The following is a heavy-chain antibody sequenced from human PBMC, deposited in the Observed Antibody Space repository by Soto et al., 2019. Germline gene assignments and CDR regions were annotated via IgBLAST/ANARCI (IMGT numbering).Heavy chain of an antibody. V-gene: IGHV3-7*01. Sequence: EVQLVESGGGLVQPGGSLRLSCVGSGFTLSSYWMSWARQAPGKGLEWLANIKQDGSEQHYVDSVKGRFSISRDNAQNSLFLHMSSLRDEGTAVYYCARGSSLNYWGQGTLVTVSS. CDR1: GFTLSSYW. D-gene: IGHD6-13*01. CDR3: ARGSSLNY. J-gene: IGHJ4*02. CDR2: IKQDGSEQ.